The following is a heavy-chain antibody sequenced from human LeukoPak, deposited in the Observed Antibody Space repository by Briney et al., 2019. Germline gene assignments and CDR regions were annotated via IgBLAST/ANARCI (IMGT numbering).Heavy chain of an antibody. D-gene: IGHD3-22*01. J-gene: IGHJ4*02. V-gene: IGHV3-74*01. Sequence: GGSLRLSCAVSGLTFSNYWMHWVRQAPGKGLVWVSRISNDGTSTNYADSVKGRFTISRDNAKNTLYLQMNTLRAEDTAVYYCAKLAYYYDSSGPFDYWGQGTLVTVSS. CDR2: ISNDGTST. CDR1: GLTFSNYW. CDR3: AKLAYYYDSSGPFDY.